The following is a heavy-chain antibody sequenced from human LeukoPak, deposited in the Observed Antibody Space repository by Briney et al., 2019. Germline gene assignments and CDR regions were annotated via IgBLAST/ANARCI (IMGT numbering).Heavy chain of an antibody. CDR3: ATDPHYYVSSGYYLRVPFDY. D-gene: IGHD3-22*01. CDR1: GFTFSNAW. CDR2: IKSKTDGGKT. J-gene: IGHJ4*01. V-gene: IGHV3-15*01. Sequence: PGGSLRLSCAASGFTFSNAWMSWVRQAPGKGLEWVGSIKSKTDGGKTAYSEAVKGIFTISRDKSKNTMYLQINSLKPADTAVYYCATDPHYYVSSGYYLRVPFDYWGQGTLVTVSS.